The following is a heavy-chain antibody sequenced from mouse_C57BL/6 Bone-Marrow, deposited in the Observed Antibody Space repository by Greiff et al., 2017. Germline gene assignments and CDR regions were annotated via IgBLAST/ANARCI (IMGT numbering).Heavy chain of an antibody. CDR2: INYDGSST. J-gene: IGHJ2*01. CDR3: ARDRNYGSSSYFDY. Sequence: EVKLVESEGGLVQPGSSMKLSCTASGFTFSDYYMAWVRQVPEKGLEWVANINYDGSSTYYLDSLKSRFIISRDNAKNILYLQMSSLKSEDTATYYCARDRNYGSSSYFDYWGQGTTLTVSS. V-gene: IGHV5-16*01. D-gene: IGHD1-1*01. CDR1: GFTFSDYY.